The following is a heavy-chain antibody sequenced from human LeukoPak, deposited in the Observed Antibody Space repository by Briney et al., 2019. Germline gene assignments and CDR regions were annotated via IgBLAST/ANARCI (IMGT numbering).Heavy chain of an antibody. CDR3: AGGGDSGWAIDN. CDR2: IDTQSQTV. J-gene: IGHJ4*02. CDR1: GVSFNSFY. D-gene: IGHD6-19*01. V-gene: IGHV3-48*02. Sequence: PGGSLRLSCTVSGVSFNSFYMNWVRQAPGKGLEWISYIDTQSQTVYYADSMRGRFTISRDNAKNSLYLQINSLRDEDTALYYCAGGGDSGWAIDNWGQGTLVIVSP.